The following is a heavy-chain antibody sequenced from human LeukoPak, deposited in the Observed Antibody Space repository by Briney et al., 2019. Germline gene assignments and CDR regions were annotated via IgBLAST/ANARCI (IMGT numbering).Heavy chain of an antibody. J-gene: IGHJ4*02. CDR3: ARGGYSSSWNFDY. V-gene: IGHV3-30-3*01. CDR2: IWYDGSIK. Sequence: GRSLTLSCAATGLTFSTYAFHGLRQAPAKGLEWVAVIWYDGSIKYYADSVKGRFTISRDNSKNTLYLQMNSLRGEDTAVYYCARGGYSSSWNFDYWGQGTLVTVSS. D-gene: IGHD6-13*01. CDR1: GLTFSTYA.